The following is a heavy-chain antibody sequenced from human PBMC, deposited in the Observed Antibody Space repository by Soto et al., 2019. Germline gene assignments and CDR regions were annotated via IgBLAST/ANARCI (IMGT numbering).Heavy chain of an antibody. CDR2: IWYDGSNK. CDR1: GFTFSSYG. CDR3: ARDTGGRYYDILTGYYSQPPLIDY. D-gene: IGHD3-9*01. Sequence: GGSLRLSCAASGFTFSSYGMHWVRQAPGKGLEWVAVIWYDGSNKYYADSVKGRFTISRDNSKNTLYLQMNSLRAEDTAVYYCARDTGGRYYDILTGYYSQPPLIDYWGQGTLVTVSS. V-gene: IGHV3-33*01. J-gene: IGHJ4*02.